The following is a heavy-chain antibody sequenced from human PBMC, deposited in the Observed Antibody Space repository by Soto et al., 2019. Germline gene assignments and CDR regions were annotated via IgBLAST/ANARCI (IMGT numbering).Heavy chain of an antibody. V-gene: IGHV3-53*01. Sequence: LRLSCTAYGLGVRNNYMSWVRQAPGMGLEWVSVIYNDGTTYYADSVKGRFTLPRDTSKNTLSLQMDSLRAEDTAVYYCVRPLPSGRNYGMDVWGQGATVTVSS. D-gene: IGHD3-10*01. J-gene: IGHJ6*02. CDR3: VRPLPSGRNYGMDV. CDR2: IYNDGTT. CDR1: GLGVRNNY.